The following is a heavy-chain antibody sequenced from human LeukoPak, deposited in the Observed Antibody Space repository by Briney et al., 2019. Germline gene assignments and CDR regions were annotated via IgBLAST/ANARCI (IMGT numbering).Heavy chain of an antibody. D-gene: IGHD3-9*01. CDR1: GFTFDDYA. Sequence: PGGSLRLSCAASGFTFDDYAMHWVRQVPGKGLEWLSGISWNSDGIGYADSVRGRFTISRDNAKNSLYLQMNSLRAEDTALCYCAKVRGPSISRIHFDFWGQGTLVTVSS. CDR2: ISWNSDGI. V-gene: IGHV3-9*01. CDR3: AKVRGPSISRIHFDF. J-gene: IGHJ4*02.